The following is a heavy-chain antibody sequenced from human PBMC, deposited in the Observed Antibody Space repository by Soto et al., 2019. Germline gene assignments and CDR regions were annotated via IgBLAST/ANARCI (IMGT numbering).Heavy chain of an antibody. CDR3: ARGSPYRYYDFWSGTHWFDP. D-gene: IGHD3-3*01. V-gene: IGHV4-30-4*01. Sequence: KPSETLSLTCTVSGGSISSGDYYWSWIRQPPGKGLEWIGYIYYSGSTYYNPSLKSRVTISVDTSKNQFSLKLSSVTAADTAVYYCARGSPYRYYDFWSGTHWFDPWGQGTLVTVSS. CDR2: IYYSGST. CDR1: GGSISSGDYY. J-gene: IGHJ5*02.